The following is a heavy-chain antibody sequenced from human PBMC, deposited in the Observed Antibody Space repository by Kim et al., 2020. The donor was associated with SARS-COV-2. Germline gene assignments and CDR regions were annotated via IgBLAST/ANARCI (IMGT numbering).Heavy chain of an antibody. V-gene: IGHV3-23*01. J-gene: IGHJ4*02. Sequence: GGSLRLSCAASGFTFSSYAMSWVRQAPGKGLEWVSAISGSGGSTYYADSVKGRFTISRDNSKNTLYLQMNSLRAEDTAVYYCAKDLSAPLYYYDSSGGVLDYWGQGTLVTVSS. CDR2: ISGSGGST. CDR3: AKDLSAPLYYYDSSGGVLDY. D-gene: IGHD3-22*01. CDR1: GFTFSSYA.